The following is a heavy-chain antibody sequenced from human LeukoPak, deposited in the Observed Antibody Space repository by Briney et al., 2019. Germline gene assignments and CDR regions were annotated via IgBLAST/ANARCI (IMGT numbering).Heavy chain of an antibody. Sequence: EASVKVSCKASGYAFTSYGISWVRQAPGQGLEWMGWISTYNGNINYAQKLQGRVTMTTDTSTSTAYMELRSLRSDDTAVYYCARAFAHVGGYFDYWGQGTLVTVSS. D-gene: IGHD2-15*01. J-gene: IGHJ4*02. CDR1: GYAFTSYG. V-gene: IGHV1-18*01. CDR2: ISTYNGNI. CDR3: ARAFAHVGGYFDY.